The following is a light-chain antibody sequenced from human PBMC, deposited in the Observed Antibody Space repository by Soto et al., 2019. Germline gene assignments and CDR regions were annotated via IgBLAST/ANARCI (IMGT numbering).Light chain of an antibody. CDR2: GAS. Sequence: EIVMMQSPATLSVSPGERATLSCRASQSVSSNLAWYQQKPGQTPRLLIYGASTRAIGIPARFSGSGSGTEFTLTISSLQSEDFAVYYCQQYNKWLWTFGQGTNVEI. CDR3: QQYNKWLWT. V-gene: IGKV3-15*01. CDR1: QSVSSN. J-gene: IGKJ1*01.